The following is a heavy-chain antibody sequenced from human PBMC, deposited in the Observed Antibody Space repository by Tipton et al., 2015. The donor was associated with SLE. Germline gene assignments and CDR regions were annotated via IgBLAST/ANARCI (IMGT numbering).Heavy chain of an antibody. CDR2: IYYSGTT. Sequence: TLSLTCSVSGGSISHFYWSWIRQPPGKGLEWIAYIYYSGTTNYNPSLKSRVSISVDTSKNHFSLNLTAVTAADTAVYYCARTLDALDIWGQGTMVTVSS. J-gene: IGHJ3*02. V-gene: IGHV4-59*12. CDR1: GGSISHFY. CDR3: ARTLDALDI.